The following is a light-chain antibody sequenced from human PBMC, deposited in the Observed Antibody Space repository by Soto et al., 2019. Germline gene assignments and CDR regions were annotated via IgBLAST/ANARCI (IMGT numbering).Light chain of an antibody. Sequence: QSVLTQPASVSGSPGQSTTISCTGTSSDVGGYDYVSWYQQHPGKAPKVMIYEVSNRPSGVSNRFSGSKSGNTASLTISGLQAEDEADYFCSSYTTSRTPHVFGTGTKVTVL. CDR1: SSDVGGYDY. V-gene: IGLV2-14*01. CDR3: SSYTTSRTPHV. J-gene: IGLJ1*01. CDR2: EVS.